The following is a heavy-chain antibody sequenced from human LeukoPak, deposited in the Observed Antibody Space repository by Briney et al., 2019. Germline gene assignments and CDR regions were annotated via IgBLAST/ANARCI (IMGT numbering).Heavy chain of an antibody. Sequence: GGSLRLSCAASGFIFSGYAMSWVRQAPGKGLEWVSVISGSGGNTDYAGSVKGRFTISRDNSKNTLYLQMVSLRAEDTAVYYCAKDCRSTTCRTFDYWGQGTLVIVSS. J-gene: IGHJ4*02. D-gene: IGHD2-2*01. CDR3: AKDCRSTTCRTFDY. CDR2: ISGSGGNT. V-gene: IGHV3-23*01. CDR1: GFIFSGYA.